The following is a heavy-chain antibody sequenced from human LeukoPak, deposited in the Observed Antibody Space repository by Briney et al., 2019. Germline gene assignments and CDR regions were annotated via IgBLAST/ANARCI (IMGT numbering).Heavy chain of an antibody. D-gene: IGHD3-16*01. CDR3: ARDGPVFGAFDY. CDR1: GCSISSGGYY. V-gene: IGHV4-31*03. J-gene: IGHJ4*02. Sequence: PSQTLSLTCTVSGCSISSGGYYWSWIRQHPGKGLEWIGYIYYRGSTYYNPSLKSRVTISVDTSKNQFSLKLSSVTAADTAVYYCARDGPVFGAFDYWGQGTLVTVSS. CDR2: IYYRGST.